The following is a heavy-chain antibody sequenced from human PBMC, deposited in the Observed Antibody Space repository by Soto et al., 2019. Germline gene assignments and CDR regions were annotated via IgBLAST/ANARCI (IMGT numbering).Heavy chain of an antibody. Sequence: QLQLQESGPGLVKPLETLSLTCTVSGGSISSSSNHWGWIRQPPGKGLEWIGNIYYSENTYYNPSLKSRVTISVDTFKNQFSLRLTSMTAADTAVYYCATHPPYGPLDHWGQGTLVTVSS. CDR3: ATHPPYGPLDH. D-gene: IGHD4-17*01. CDR1: GGSISSSSNH. CDR2: IYYSENT. J-gene: IGHJ4*02. V-gene: IGHV4-39*01.